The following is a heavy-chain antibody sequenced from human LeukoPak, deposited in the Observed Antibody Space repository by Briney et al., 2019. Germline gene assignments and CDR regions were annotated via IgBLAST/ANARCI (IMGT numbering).Heavy chain of an antibody. CDR2: INQSGST. CDR1: GGSFSGYY. CDR3: AAGCSSTSCYWYYYTDV. V-gene: IGHV4-34*01. Sequence: PSETLSLTCAVYGGSFSGYYWSWIRQPPGKGLEWIGEINQSGSTNYNPSLKSRVTISVDASKKQFSLRLSPVTAADTAVYYCAAGCSSTSCYWYYYTDVWGKGTTVTVSS. D-gene: IGHD2-2*01. J-gene: IGHJ6*03.